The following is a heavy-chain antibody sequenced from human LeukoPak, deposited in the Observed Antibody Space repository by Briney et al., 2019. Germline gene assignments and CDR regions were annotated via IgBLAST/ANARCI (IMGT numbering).Heavy chain of an antibody. CDR1: GFTFSSRW. Sequence: PGGSLRLSCAASGFTFSSRWMGWVRQPPGKGLEWVANVDQDGSEKHYVDPVKGRFTISRDNAKYSLYLQMSSLRAEDTAVYYCARRGVTGSMFDYWGQGTLVTVSS. CDR2: VDQDGSEK. D-gene: IGHD1-26*01. J-gene: IGHJ4*02. CDR3: ARRGVTGSMFDY. V-gene: IGHV3-7*03.